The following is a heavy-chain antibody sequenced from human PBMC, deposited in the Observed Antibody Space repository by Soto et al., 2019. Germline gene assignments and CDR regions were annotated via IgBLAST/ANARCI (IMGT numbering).Heavy chain of an antibody. D-gene: IGHD3-9*01. CDR2: ISGSGGST. J-gene: IGHJ4*02. V-gene: IGHV3-23*01. CDR1: GFTFSSYA. CDR3: AKEGYDILTGYYRAYLGFDY. Sequence: GGSLRLSCAASGFTFSSYAMSWVRQAPGKGLEWVSAISGSGGSTYYADSVKGRFTISRDNSKNTLYLQMNSLRAEDTAVYYCAKEGYDILTGYYRAYLGFDYWGQGTLVTVSS.